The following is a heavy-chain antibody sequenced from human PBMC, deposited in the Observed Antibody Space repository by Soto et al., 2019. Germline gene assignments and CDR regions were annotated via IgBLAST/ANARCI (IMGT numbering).Heavy chain of an antibody. D-gene: IGHD5-12*01. V-gene: IGHV3-53*04. Sequence: AGGSLRLSCAASGFTVSSNYMSWVRQAPGKGLEWVSVIYSGGSTYYADSVKGRFTISRHNSKNTLYLQMNSLRAEDTAVYYCAIQYYVEMATSDAFDIWGQGTMVTVSS. CDR3: AIQYYVEMATSDAFDI. CDR1: GFTVSSNY. J-gene: IGHJ3*02. CDR2: IYSGGST.